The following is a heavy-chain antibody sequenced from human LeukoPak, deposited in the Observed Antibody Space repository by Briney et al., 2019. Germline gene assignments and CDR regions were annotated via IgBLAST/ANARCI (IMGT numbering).Heavy chain of an antibody. Sequence: SETLSLTCTVSGGSISSSSYYWGWIRQPPGKGLEWIGSIYYSGSTYYNPSLKSRVTISVDTSKNQFSLKLSSVTAADTAVNYCARQKYYYDSSGYYYVWFFDYWGQGTLVTVSS. CDR1: GGSISSSSYY. J-gene: IGHJ4*02. D-gene: IGHD3-22*01. CDR2: IYYSGST. V-gene: IGHV4-39*01. CDR3: ARQKYYYDSSGYYYVWFFDY.